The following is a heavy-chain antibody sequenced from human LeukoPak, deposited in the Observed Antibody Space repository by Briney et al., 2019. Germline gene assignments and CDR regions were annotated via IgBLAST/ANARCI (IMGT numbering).Heavy chain of an antibody. CDR3: ARRGYSYRY. V-gene: IGHV4-34*01. J-gene: IGHJ1*01. Sequence: SETLSLTRAVYGGSFSGYYWSWIRQPPGKGLEWIGEINHSGSTNHNPSLKSRVTISVDTSKNQFSLKLSSVTAADTAVYYCARRGYSYRYWGQGTLVTVSS. D-gene: IGHD5-18*01. CDR2: INHSGST. CDR1: GGSFSGYY.